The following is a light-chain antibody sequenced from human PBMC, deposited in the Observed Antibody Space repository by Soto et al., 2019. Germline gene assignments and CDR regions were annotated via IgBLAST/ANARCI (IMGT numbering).Light chain of an antibody. V-gene: IGKV3-11*01. CDR3: QQRSNWPLT. CDR2: DAS. CDR1: QSVSSY. J-gene: IGKJ4*01. Sequence: EIVLTQSPATLSLSPGERATLSCRASQSVSSYLAWYQQKPGQAPRLLIYDASNRATGIPIRFSGSGSGTDFILTISSLEPEDFAVYYCQQRSNWPLTFGGGTKVEI.